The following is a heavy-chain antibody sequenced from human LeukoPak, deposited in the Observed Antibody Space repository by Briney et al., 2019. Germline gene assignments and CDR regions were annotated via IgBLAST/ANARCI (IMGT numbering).Heavy chain of an antibody. D-gene: IGHD6-19*01. CDR3: AKDGAVAGLRYYFDY. Sequence: HPGGSLRLSCSASGFPFNTYAIHWVRQAPGKGLEYVAGISSNGDNTDFADSVKGRFTISRDNSKNTLYLQMNSLRAEDTAVYYCAKDGAVAGLRYYFDYWGQGTLVTASS. CDR1: GFPFNTYA. CDR2: ISSNGDNT. V-gene: IGHV3-64*04. J-gene: IGHJ4*02.